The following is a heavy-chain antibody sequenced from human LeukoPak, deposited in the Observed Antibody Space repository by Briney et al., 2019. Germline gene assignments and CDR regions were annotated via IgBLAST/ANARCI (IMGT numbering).Heavy chain of an antibody. J-gene: IGHJ4*02. CDR2: ISSSSSYI. CDR1: GFTFSSYS. V-gene: IGHV3-21*01. D-gene: IGHD3-9*01. CDR3: ERGPYNDILTGYFFDY. Sequence: GGSLRLSCAASGFTFSSYSMNWVRQAPGKGLEWVSSISSSSSYIYYADSLKGRFTISRDNAKNSLYLQMNSLRAEDTAVDYCERGPYNDILTGYFFDYWGQGTLVTVSS.